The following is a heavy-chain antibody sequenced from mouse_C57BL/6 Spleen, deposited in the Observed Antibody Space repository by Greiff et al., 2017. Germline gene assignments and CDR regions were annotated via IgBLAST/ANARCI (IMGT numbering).Heavy chain of an antibody. CDR2: INPNNGGT. J-gene: IGHJ4*01. V-gene: IGHV1-26*01. Sequence: VQLQQSGPELVKPGASVKISCKASGYTFTDYYMNWVKQSHGKSLEWIGDINPNNGGTSYNQKFKGKATLTVDKSSSTAYMELRSLTSEDSAVYYCARTDYDGYYYAMDYWGQGTSVTVSS. CDR1: GYTFTDYY. CDR3: ARTDYDGYYYAMDY. D-gene: IGHD2-4*01.